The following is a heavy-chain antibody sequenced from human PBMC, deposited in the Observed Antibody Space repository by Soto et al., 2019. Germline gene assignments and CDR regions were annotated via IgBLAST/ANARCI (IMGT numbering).Heavy chain of an antibody. CDR1: GFSLSTSGVG. V-gene: IGHV2-5*01. CDR3: AHTYYYGSAPSLGFDP. CDR2: IYWNDDK. J-gene: IGHJ5*02. Sequence: QITLKESGPTLVKPTQTLTLTCTFSGFSLSTSGVGVGWIRQPPGKALEWLALIYWNDDKRYSPSLKSRFTITKDTSKNHVVLTMTHMDPVDTATDYCAHTYYYGSAPSLGFDPWGQGTLVTVSS. D-gene: IGHD3-10*01.